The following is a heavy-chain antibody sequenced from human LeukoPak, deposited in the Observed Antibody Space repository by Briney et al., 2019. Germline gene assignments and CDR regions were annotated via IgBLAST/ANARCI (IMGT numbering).Heavy chain of an antibody. Sequence: SQTLSVTCTVSGDSISSGSYYWSWIRQPAGKGLEWIGRIYTSGSTNYNPSLKSRVTISVDTSTNQFSLMLRSVTAADTAVYYCVKGGEGFDPWGQGTLVTVSS. D-gene: IGHD7-27*01. V-gene: IGHV4-61*02. CDR3: VKGGEGFDP. CDR1: GDSISSGSYY. CDR2: IYTSGST. J-gene: IGHJ5*02.